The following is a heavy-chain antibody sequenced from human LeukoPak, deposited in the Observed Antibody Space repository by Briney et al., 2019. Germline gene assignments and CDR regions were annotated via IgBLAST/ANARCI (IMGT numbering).Heavy chain of an antibody. V-gene: IGHV3-30*02. CDR2: IRYDGSNK. D-gene: IGHD2-15*01. CDR3: AKDSVVVVAPRMGAFDI. Sequence: GGSLRLSCAASGFTFSSYGMHWVRQAPGKGLEWVAFIRYDGSNKYYADSVKGRFTISRDNSKNTLYLQMNSLRAEDTAVYYCAKDSVVVVAPRMGAFDIWGQGTMVTVSS. CDR1: GFTFSSYG. J-gene: IGHJ3*02.